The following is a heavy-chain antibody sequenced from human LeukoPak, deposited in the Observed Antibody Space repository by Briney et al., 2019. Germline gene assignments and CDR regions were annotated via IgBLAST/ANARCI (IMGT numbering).Heavy chain of an antibody. CDR3: ARASSNYKLDY. CDR1: GGTFSSYA. D-gene: IGHD4-11*01. CDR2: IIPILGIA. V-gene: IGHV1-69*04. J-gene: IGHJ4*02. Sequence: ASVKGSCKASGGTFSSYAISWVRQAPGQGLEWMGRIIPILGIANYAQKFQGRVTITADKSTSTAYMELSSLRSEDTAVYYCARASSNYKLDYWGQGTLVTVSS.